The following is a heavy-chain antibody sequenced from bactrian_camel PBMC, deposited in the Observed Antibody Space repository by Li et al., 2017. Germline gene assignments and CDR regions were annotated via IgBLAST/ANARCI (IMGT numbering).Heavy chain of an antibody. V-gene: IGHV3S6*01. D-gene: IGHD3*01. CDR2: ISSDGTFI. CDR1: GYEYSSFSRFC. CDR3: AAGFGGNRVPKWVWL. Sequence: HVQLVESGGGSVQPGGSLRLSCAASGYEYSSFSRFCMAWFRQAPGKEREGVVLISSDGTFIEYANSVNGRFTIAYDNAKKTLYLQMNRLKLEDTAMYYCAAGFGGNRVPKWVWLLGPGDPGHRL. J-gene: IGHJ6*01.